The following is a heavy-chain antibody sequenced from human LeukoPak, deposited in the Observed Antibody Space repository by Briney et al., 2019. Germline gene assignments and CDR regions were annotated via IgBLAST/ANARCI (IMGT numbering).Heavy chain of an antibody. CDR1: VYTFTNFY. CDR2: MNPNSGDT. V-gene: IGHV1-2*02. Sequence: ASVKVSCKASVYTFTNFYIHWVRQAPGQGREWMGWMNPNSGDTSYAREFQDRVTMTRDTSLSTAYMELSRLRSDDTAVYFCARRPINCIITNCYVDYWGQGTLVTVSS. D-gene: IGHD2-2*01. CDR3: ARRPINCIITNCYVDY. J-gene: IGHJ4*02.